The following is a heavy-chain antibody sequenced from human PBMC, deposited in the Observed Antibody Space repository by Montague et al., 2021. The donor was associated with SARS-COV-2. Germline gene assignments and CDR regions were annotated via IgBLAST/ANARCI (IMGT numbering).Heavy chain of an antibody. Sequence: SLRLSCAASGFTVSRNYMGWVRQAPGKGLEWVSVIFGGGSTNYADSVKGRFTISSDTSQNTLYLQMNSLRAEDMAVYYCAKGGTSYFYGMDVWGQGTTVAVSS. CDR2: IFGGGST. J-gene: IGHJ6*02. CDR3: AKGGTSYFYGMDV. V-gene: IGHV3-66*01. CDR1: GFTVSRNY. D-gene: IGHD1-26*01.